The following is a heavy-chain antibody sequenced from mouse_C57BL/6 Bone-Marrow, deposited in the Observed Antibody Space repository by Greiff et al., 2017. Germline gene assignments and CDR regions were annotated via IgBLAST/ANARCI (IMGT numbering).Heavy chain of an antibody. D-gene: IGHD3-2*02. Sequence: QVQLQQSGAELARPGASVKMSCKASGYTFTSYTMHWVKQRPGQGLEWIGYINPSSGYTKYNQKFKDKATLTADKSSSTAYMPLSSLTSEDSAVYYCARPDSSGYTRWFYWGQGTLVTVSA. CDR1: GYTFTSYT. CDR2: INPSSGYT. CDR3: ARPDSSGYTRWFY. J-gene: IGHJ3*01. V-gene: IGHV1-4*01.